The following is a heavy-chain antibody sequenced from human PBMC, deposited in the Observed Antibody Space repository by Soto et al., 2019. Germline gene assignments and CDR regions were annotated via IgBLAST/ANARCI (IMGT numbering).Heavy chain of an antibody. V-gene: IGHV3-15*01. CDR3: TWNFDFYYRLDV. J-gene: IGHJ6*02. CDR2: IKSKGSGGTT. CDR1: GSAFRDAW. D-gene: IGHD1-7*01. Sequence: EVQMVESGGGLVKPGESLKLSCAVSASGSAFRDAWMSWVRQAPGSGLEWVGRIKSKGSGGTTTYAAPVKGRFTISRDDSRNTMYLQMDSLKTEDTAVYYCTWNFDFYYRLDVWGQGTTVTVSS.